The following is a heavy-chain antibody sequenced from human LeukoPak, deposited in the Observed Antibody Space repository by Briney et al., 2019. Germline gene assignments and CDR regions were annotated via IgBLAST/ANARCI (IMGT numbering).Heavy chain of an antibody. J-gene: IGHJ4*02. CDR2: ISYDGSNK. CDR1: GFTFSSYG. V-gene: IGHV3-30*18. D-gene: IGHD3-10*01. Sequence: PGGSLRLSCAASGFTFSSYGMHWVRQAPGKGLEWVAVISYDGSNKYYADSVKGRFTISRDNSKNTLYLQMNSLRAEDTAVYYCAKVSPILLWFGESSYFDYWGQGTLVTVSS. CDR3: AKVSPILLWFGESSYFDY.